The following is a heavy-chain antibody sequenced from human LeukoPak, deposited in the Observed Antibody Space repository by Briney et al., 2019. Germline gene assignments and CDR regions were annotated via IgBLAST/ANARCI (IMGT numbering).Heavy chain of an antibody. Sequence: SGGSLRLSCAASGFTFSSYAMSWVRQAPGKGLEWVSAISGSGGSTYYADPVKGRFTISRDNSKNTLYLQMNSLRAEDTAVYYCAKTSGVVVPAAMINYWGQGTLVTVSS. V-gene: IGHV3-23*01. CDR2: ISGSGGST. CDR1: GFTFSSYA. J-gene: IGHJ4*02. CDR3: AKTSGVVVPAAMINY. D-gene: IGHD2-2*01.